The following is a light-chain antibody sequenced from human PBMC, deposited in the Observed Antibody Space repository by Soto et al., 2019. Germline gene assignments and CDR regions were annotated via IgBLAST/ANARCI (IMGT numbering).Light chain of an antibody. V-gene: IGLV2-8*01. CDR1: SSDLGSHNF. Sequence: QSVLTQPPSASGSPGQSVTISCTGTSSDLGSHNFVSWYQQHPGKAPKLMIYEVSKRPSGVPDRFSGSKSGNTASLTVSGLQAEDEADYYCSSFTNTITRYAFGTGTKVTVL. CDR3: SSFTNTITRYA. J-gene: IGLJ1*01. CDR2: EVS.